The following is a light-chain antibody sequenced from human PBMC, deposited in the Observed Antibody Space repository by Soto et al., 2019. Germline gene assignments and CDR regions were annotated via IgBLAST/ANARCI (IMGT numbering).Light chain of an antibody. CDR3: QQYNNWPPMYT. CDR1: QSVSSN. V-gene: IGKV3-15*01. J-gene: IGKJ2*01. CDR2: GAS. Sequence: EIVMTQSPATLSVSPGERATLSCRASQSVSSNLAWYQQKPGQAPRLLIYGASTRATGIPARLSGSGSGTDFTLTLSSLQSEDFAVYYCQQYNNWPPMYTFGQGTKLEIK.